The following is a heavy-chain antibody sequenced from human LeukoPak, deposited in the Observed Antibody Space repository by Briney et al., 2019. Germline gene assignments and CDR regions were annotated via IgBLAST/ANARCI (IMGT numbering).Heavy chain of an antibody. J-gene: IGHJ4*02. CDR2: INSNGDSP. CDR3: ARAPDYYFDY. Sequence: GGSLRLSCAASGFTFSSYAMHWVRQAPGKGLEYVSAINSNGDSPYYADSVKGRFTISRDNSRNTLYLQMGSLRVEDMAVYYCARAPDYYFDYLGQGTLVTVSS. CDR1: GFTFSSYA. V-gene: IGHV3-64*02. D-gene: IGHD3-3*01.